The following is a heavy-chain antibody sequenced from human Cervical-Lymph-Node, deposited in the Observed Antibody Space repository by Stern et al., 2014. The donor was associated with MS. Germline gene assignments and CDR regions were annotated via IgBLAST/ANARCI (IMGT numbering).Heavy chain of an antibody. V-gene: IGHV5-51*03. CDR3: ARRIRDGYDWDAFNI. CDR2: IYPGDSDT. J-gene: IGHJ3*02. Sequence: VQLVESGAEARKPGESLKISCKGSVDSFSGYWIGWVRQRPGKGLEWMGIIYPGDSDTRYNPSFQGQVTMSAEKSINTAYLQWSSLKASDTAIYYCARRIRDGYDWDAFNIWGQGTMVTVSS. CDR1: VDSFSGYW. D-gene: IGHD5-24*01.